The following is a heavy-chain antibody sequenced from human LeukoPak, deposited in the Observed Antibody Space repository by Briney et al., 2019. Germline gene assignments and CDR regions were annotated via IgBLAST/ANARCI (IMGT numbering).Heavy chain of an antibody. D-gene: IGHD6-25*01. Sequence: AASVKVSCKASGGTFSSYAISWVRQAPGQGLEWMGGIIPIFGTANYAQKFQGRVTITTDESTSTAYMELSSLRSEDTAVYYCARASGAVYYHYYYYMDVWGKGTTVTVSS. CDR1: GGTFSSYA. J-gene: IGHJ6*03. V-gene: IGHV1-69*05. CDR2: IIPIFGTA. CDR3: ARASGAVYYHYYYYMDV.